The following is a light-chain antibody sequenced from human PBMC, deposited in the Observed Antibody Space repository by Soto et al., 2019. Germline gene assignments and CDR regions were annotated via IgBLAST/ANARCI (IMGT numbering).Light chain of an antibody. CDR2: GAS. J-gene: IGKJ5*01. V-gene: IGKV3-20*01. Sequence: EIVLTQSPGSLSLSPGERATLSCRASQSVTTNYLAWYQQKHGPAPSLLISGASSGATGIPDRFSGSGSGTDFTLTISILEHEDVAVYYCQEYGSSPVTFGQGKRRDIK. CDR3: QEYGSSPVT. CDR1: QSVTTNY.